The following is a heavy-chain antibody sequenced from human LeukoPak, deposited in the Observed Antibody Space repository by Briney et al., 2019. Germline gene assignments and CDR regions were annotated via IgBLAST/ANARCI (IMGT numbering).Heavy chain of an antibody. Sequence: SVKVSCKASGYTFTSYDINWVRQAPGQGLEWMGGIIPIFGTANYAQKFQGRVTITADESTSTAYMELSSLRSEDTAVYYCARAKNLNWNKVGGAFDIWGQGTMVTVSS. V-gene: IGHV1-69*13. CDR1: GYTFTSYD. J-gene: IGHJ3*02. CDR2: IIPIFGTA. CDR3: ARAKNLNWNKVGGAFDI. D-gene: IGHD1/OR15-1a*01.